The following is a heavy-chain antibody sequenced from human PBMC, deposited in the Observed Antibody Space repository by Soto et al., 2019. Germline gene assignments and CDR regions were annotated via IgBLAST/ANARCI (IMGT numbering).Heavy chain of an antibody. CDR2: IYSGDST. Sequence: PGGSLRLSCAASGFTVSSNYMTWVRQAPGKGLEWVSIIYSGDSTHYADSVKVRFTISRDNSKNTAYLQMSSLRPEDTAVYYCVKGEYYYDGSAYYPFDYWGQGRMVTVSS. D-gene: IGHD3-22*01. CDR1: GFTVSSNY. J-gene: IGHJ4*02. CDR3: VKGEYYYDGSAYYPFDY. V-gene: IGHV3-66*01.